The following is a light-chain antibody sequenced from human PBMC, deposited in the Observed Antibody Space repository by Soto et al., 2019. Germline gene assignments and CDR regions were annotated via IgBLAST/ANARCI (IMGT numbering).Light chain of an antibody. CDR1: QDVGKW. Sequence: IQVTQPPPSVSASVGDRVTITCRASQDVGKWLAWYQQKPGKAPTLLIHGASSLQSGVPPRYSGSGYGTDFTLTISSLQPEDFATYYCQQANSFPIPFGQGTRLEI. V-gene: IGKV1-12*01. CDR2: GAS. CDR3: QQANSFPIP. J-gene: IGKJ5*01.